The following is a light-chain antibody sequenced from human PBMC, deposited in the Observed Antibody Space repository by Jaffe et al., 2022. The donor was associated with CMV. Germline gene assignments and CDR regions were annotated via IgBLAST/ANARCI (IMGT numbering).Light chain of an antibody. CDR1: QSVSSSY. Sequence: EIVLTQSPGTLSLSPGETATLSCRASQSVSSSYLAWYQQKPGQAPRLLIYGPSTRATGIPDRFSGGGSGTDFTLTISRLEPEDFAVYYCQQYGDSSFTFGPGTKVDIK. CDR3: QQYGDSSFT. V-gene: IGKV3-20*01. CDR2: GPS. J-gene: IGKJ3*01.